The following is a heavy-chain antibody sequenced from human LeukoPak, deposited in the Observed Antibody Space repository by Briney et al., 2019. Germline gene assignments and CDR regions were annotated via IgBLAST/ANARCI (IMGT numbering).Heavy chain of an antibody. CDR1: GFTFSSYG. CDR2: TSYDASNK. V-gene: IGHV3-30*03. J-gene: IGHJ4*02. D-gene: IGHD3-9*01. Sequence: GGSLRLSCAASGFTFSSYGMHWVRQAPGKGLEWVAVTSYDASNKYYPLSVEGRFTISRDNSENTLYLQMNSVRVEDTAVYYCARDRSSGGLRYFDWLFYFWGQGTLVTVSS. CDR3: ARDRSSGGLRYFDWLFYF.